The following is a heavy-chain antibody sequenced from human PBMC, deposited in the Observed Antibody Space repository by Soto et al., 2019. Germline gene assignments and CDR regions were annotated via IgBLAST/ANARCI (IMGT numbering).Heavy chain of an antibody. CDR2: IYYSGST. Sequence: QVQLQESGPGLVKPSQTLSLTCTVSGGSISSGGYYRSWIRQHPGKGLEWIGYIYYSGSTYYNPSLKSRVTMSVDTSKNQFALKLSSVTAADTAVYYCARDHIVVVPAAQENYYYYYYMDVWGKGTTVTVSS. CDR1: GGSISSGGYY. V-gene: IGHV4-31*03. D-gene: IGHD2-2*01. J-gene: IGHJ6*03. CDR3: ARDHIVVVPAAQENYYYYYYMDV.